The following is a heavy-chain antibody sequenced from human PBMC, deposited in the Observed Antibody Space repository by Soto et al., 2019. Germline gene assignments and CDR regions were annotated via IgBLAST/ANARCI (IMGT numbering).Heavy chain of an antibody. CDR3: ARVVTIFGVVTPRGYYYMDV. J-gene: IGHJ6*03. CDR1: GFTFSDYY. D-gene: IGHD3-3*01. V-gene: IGHV3-11*01. Sequence: GGSLRLSCAASGFTFSDYYMSWIRQAPGKGLEWVSYISSSGSTIYYADSVKGRFTISRDNAKNSLYLQMNSLRAEDTAVYYCARVVTIFGVVTPRGYYYMDVWGKGTTVTVSS. CDR2: ISSSGSTI.